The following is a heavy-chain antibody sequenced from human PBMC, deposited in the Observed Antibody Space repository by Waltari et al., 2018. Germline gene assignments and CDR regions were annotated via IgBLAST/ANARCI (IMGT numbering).Heavy chain of an antibody. D-gene: IGHD3-10*01. CDR2: IYYSGST. V-gene: IGHV4-39*07. CDR1: GGSISSSSYY. CDR3: ARELLWFGAGGIKSAYFDY. Sequence: QLQLQESGPGLVKPSETLSLTCTVSGGSISSSSYYWGWIRQPPGQGLEWIGSIYYSGSTYYNPSLKSRVTISVDTAKNQFSLKLSSVTAADTAVYSGARELLWFGAGGIKSAYFDYWGQGTLVTVSS. J-gene: IGHJ4*02.